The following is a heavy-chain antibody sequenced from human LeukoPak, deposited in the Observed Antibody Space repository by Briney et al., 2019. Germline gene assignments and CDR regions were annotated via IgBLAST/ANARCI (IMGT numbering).Heavy chain of an antibody. CDR1: GGSISGYY. V-gene: IGHV4-59*08. CDR3: ARHFSGYDY. Sequence: SETLSLTCTVSGGSISGYYWNWIRQPPGKGLEWIGYIYYSGSTNYNPSLKSRVTISVDTSKNQFSLNLTSVTAADTAVYYCARHFSGYDYWGQGTLATVSS. CDR2: IYYSGST. D-gene: IGHD5-12*01. J-gene: IGHJ4*02.